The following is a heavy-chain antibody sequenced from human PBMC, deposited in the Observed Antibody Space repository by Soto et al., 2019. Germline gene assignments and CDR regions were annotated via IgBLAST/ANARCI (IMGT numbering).Heavy chain of an antibody. CDR1: GYTFTSYG. J-gene: IGHJ5*02. CDR3: VRRHVSATGIDWFDP. V-gene: IGHV1-3*01. CDR2: INAANGDT. Sequence: ASVKVSCKASGYTFTSYGIHWVRQAPGQRLEWMGWINAANGDTKYSPKFQGRVTITRDTSASTAHMELSGLRSEDTAVYYCVRRHVSATGIDWFDPWGQGTLVTVSS. D-gene: IGHD6-13*01.